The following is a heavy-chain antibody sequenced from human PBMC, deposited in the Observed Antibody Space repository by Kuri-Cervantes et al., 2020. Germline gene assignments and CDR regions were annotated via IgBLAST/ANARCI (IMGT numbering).Heavy chain of an antibody. CDR1: GGSISSYY. Sequence: GSLRLSCTVSGGSISSYYWNWIRQPPGKGLEWIGYIYHSGSTAYNPSLKSRVTISVDASKNQFSLKLSSVTAADTAVYYCARDFQGTGYFDYWGQGVLVTVSS. CDR3: ARDFQGTGYFDY. V-gene: IGHV4-59*12. D-gene: IGHD1-1*01. CDR2: IYHSGST. J-gene: IGHJ4*02.